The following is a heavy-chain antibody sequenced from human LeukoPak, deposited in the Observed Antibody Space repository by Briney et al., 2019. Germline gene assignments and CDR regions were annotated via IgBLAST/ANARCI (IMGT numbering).Heavy chain of an antibody. Sequence: GGSLRLSCAASGFTSSSYEMNWVRQAPGKGLEWVSYSSSSGNTIYYADSVKGRFTISRDNAKNTLYLQMNSLRAEDTAVYYCASPTTAYYFDYWGQGTLVTVSS. CDR3: ASPTTAYYFDY. J-gene: IGHJ4*02. CDR2: SSSSGNTI. V-gene: IGHV3-48*03. CDR1: GFTSSSYE. D-gene: IGHD4-17*01.